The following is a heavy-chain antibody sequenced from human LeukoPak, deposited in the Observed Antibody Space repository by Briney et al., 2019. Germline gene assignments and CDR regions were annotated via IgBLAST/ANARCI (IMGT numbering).Heavy chain of an antibody. V-gene: IGHV3-23*01. CDR1: GFTFSSYA. CDR3: AKYVDTAMVYAFDI. J-gene: IGHJ3*02. D-gene: IGHD5-18*01. CDR2: ISGSGGST. Sequence: HAGGSLRLSCAASGFTFSSYAMSWVRQAPGKGLEWVSAISGSGGSTYYADSVKGRFTISRDNSKNTLYLQVNSLRAEDTAVYYCAKYVDTAMVYAFDIWGQGTMVTVSS.